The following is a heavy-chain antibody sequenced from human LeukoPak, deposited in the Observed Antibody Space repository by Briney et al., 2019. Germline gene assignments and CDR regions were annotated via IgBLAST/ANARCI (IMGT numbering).Heavy chain of an antibody. CDR3: ARFNSSSWYRDWYYFDY. D-gene: IGHD6-13*01. CDR1: GGSISSGGYY. J-gene: IGHJ4*02. Sequence: PSETLSLTCTVSGGSISSGGYYWSWIRQPPGKGLEWIGYIYHSGSTYYNPSLKSRVTISVDRSKNQFSLKLSSVTAADTAVYYCARFNSSSWYRDWYYFDYWGQGTLVTVSS. CDR2: IYHSGST. V-gene: IGHV4-30-2*01.